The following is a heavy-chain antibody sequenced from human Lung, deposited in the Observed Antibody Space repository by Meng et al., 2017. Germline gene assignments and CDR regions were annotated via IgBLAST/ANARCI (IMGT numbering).Heavy chain of an antibody. V-gene: IGHV4-34*01. CDR1: CGSFSDYY. J-gene: IGHJ4*02. CDR3: ARGPTTMAHDFDY. D-gene: IGHD4-11*01. Sequence: HVLLQQVGSGRLQPSETLSLTCVVSCGSFSDYYWSWIRQPPGKGLEWIGEINHSGSTNYNPSLESRATISVDTSQNNLSLKLSSVTAADSAVYYCARGPTTMAHDFDYWARGPLVTVSS. CDR2: INHSGST.